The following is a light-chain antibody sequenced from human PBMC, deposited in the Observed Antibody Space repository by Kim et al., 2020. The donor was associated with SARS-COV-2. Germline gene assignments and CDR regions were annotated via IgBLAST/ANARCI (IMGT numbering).Light chain of an antibody. CDR1: QSVGNF. CDR2: AAS. J-gene: IGKJ1*01. Sequence: ASVGDRVTITLRGSQSVGNFLAWVQQKPGKAPRSLIYAASSLQSGVPSKFSGSVSGTDITLTISSLQPEEFATYYCQQYNSYPRTFGQGTKVDSK. V-gene: IGKV1-16*02. CDR3: QQYNSYPRT.